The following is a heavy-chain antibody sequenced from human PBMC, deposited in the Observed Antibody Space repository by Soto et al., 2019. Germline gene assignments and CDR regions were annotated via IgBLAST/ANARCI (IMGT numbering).Heavy chain of an antibody. D-gene: IGHD2-15*01. Sequence: QVQLQQWGAGLLKPSETLSLTCAVYGGSFSGYYWSWIRQPPGKGLEWIGEINHSGSTNYNPSLKSRVTISVDTSKNQFSLKLSSVTAADTAVYYCVRGGLVVVVAARRFDPWGQGTLVTVSS. J-gene: IGHJ5*02. CDR3: VRGGLVVVVAARRFDP. V-gene: IGHV4-34*01. CDR2: INHSGST. CDR1: GGSFSGYY.